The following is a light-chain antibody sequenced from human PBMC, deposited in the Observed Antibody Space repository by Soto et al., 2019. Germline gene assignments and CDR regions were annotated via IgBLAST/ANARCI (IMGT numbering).Light chain of an antibody. V-gene: IGLV2-14*01. CDR2: EVS. CDR1: SSDVGGSKY. Sequence: QSALTQPASVSASPGQSITISCTGTSSDVGGSKYVSWYQQYAGKAPKLMIYEVSNRPSGVSNRFSASKSGNTASLTISGLRAEDEADYYCSSHTSSGTLVFGGGTKLTVL. J-gene: IGLJ3*02. CDR3: SSHTSSGTLV.